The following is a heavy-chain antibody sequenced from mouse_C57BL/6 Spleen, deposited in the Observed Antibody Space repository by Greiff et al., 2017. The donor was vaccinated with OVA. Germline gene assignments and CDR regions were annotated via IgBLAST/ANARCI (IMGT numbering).Heavy chain of an antibody. CDR1: GYTFTDYE. CDR3: TRRTTVAWYFDV. J-gene: IGHJ1*03. Sequence: QVQLQQSGAELVRPGASVTLSCKASGYTFTDYEMHWVKQTPVHGLEWIGAIDPETGGTAYNQKFQGKAILTADKSSSTAYMELRSLTSEDSAVYYCTRRTTVAWYFDVWGTGTTVTVSS. V-gene: IGHV1-15*01. D-gene: IGHD1-1*01. CDR2: IDPETGGT.